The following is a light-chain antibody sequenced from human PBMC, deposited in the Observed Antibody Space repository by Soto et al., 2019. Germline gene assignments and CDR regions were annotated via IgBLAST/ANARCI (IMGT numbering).Light chain of an antibody. CDR2: DVS. CDR3: SSYTSSSTPVV. V-gene: IGLV2-14*01. J-gene: IGLJ2*01. CDR1: SSDVGGYNY. Sequence: QSVLTQPASVSGSPGQSITISCTGTSSDVGGYNYVSWYQQHPGKAPKLMIYDVSNRPSGVSNRFSGSKSGNTASLTISGLQAEDEADYYCSSYTSSSTPVVFGGGTKGTVL.